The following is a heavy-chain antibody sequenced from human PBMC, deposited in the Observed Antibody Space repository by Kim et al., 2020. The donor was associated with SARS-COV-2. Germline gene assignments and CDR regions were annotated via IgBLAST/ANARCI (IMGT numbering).Heavy chain of an antibody. J-gene: IGHJ4*02. D-gene: IGHD7-27*01. Sequence: PTLKSRVTISVDTSKNQFSLKLSSVTAADTAVYYCSSTGDRLYPGSPLDYWGQGTLVTVSS. V-gene: IGHV4-34*01. CDR3: SSTGDRLYPGSPLDY.